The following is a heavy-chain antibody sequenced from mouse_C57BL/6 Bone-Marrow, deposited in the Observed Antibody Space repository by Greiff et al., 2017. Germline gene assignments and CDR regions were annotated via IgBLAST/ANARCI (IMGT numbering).Heavy chain of an antibody. J-gene: IGHJ1*03. CDR1: GFTFSDYY. Sequence: EVQRVESEGGLVQPGSSMKLSCTASGFTFSDYYMAWVRQVPEKGLEWVANINYDGSSTYYLDSLKSRFIISRDNAKNILYLQMSSLKSEDTATYYCARDQGYYYGSPYWYFDVWGTGTTVTVSS. D-gene: IGHD1-1*01. V-gene: IGHV5-16*01. CDR3: ARDQGYYYGSPYWYFDV. CDR2: INYDGSST.